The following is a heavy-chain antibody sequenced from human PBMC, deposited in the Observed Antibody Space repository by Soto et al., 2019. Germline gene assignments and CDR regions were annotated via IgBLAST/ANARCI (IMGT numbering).Heavy chain of an antibody. V-gene: IGHV3-74*01. Sequence: EVQLVESGGGLVQPGGSLRLSCTASGFTFRTYWMHWVRQTPGKGLVWVSRIDNAGGVTTYADSVKGRFTISRDNAKNTLYLQMNSLRAEDTAVYYCARDRTVAGPTTFDYCGQGTLVTVSS. J-gene: IGHJ4*02. CDR2: IDNAGGVT. CDR1: GFTFRTYW. CDR3: ARDRTVAGPTTFDY. D-gene: IGHD6-19*01.